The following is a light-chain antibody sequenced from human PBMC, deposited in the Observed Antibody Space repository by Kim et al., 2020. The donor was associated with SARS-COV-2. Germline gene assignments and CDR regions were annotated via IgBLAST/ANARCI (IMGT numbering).Light chain of an antibody. V-gene: IGLV2-14*04. CDR2: DVT. Sequence: GQSIASSCTGTSSDVGGYNYVSWYQQHPGKAPKLMIYDVTERPSGISDRFSGSKSGNTASLTISGLQADDEADYYCSSYTTSNTLVFGGGTQLTVL. CDR1: SSDVGGYNY. CDR3: SSYTTSNTLV. J-gene: IGLJ2*01.